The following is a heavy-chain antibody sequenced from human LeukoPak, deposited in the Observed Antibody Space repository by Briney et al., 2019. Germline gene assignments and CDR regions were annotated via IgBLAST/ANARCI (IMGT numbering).Heavy chain of an antibody. CDR2: IYYSGST. Sequence: SETLSLTCTVSGGSISSSSYYWGWIRQPPGKGLEWIGSIYYSGSTYCNPSLKSRVTISVDTSKNQFSLKLSSVTAADTAVYYCARLCGHVVVIAGNWFDPWGQGTLVTVSS. D-gene: IGHD2-21*01. CDR1: GGSISSSSYY. V-gene: IGHV4-39*01. CDR3: ARLCGHVVVIAGNWFDP. J-gene: IGHJ5*02.